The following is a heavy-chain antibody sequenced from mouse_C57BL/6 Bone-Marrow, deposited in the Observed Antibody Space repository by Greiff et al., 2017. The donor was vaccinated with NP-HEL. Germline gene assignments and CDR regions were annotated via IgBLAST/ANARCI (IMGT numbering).Heavy chain of an antibody. CDR1: GYTFTSYG. J-gene: IGHJ4*01. Sequence: VQRVESGAELARPGASVKLSCKASGYTFTSYGISWVKQRTGQGLEWIGEIYPRSGNTYYNEKFKGKATLTADKSSSTAYMELRSLTSEDSAVYFCAGLRGDYYAMDYWGQGTSVTVSS. D-gene: IGHD2-4*01. CDR3: AGLRGDYYAMDY. CDR2: IYPRSGNT. V-gene: IGHV1-81*01.